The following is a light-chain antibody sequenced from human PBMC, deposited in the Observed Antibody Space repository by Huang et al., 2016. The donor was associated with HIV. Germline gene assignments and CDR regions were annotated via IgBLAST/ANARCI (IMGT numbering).Light chain of an antibody. J-gene: IGKJ2*01. Sequence: EIVMTQSPATLSVSPGERVTLSCWASQTISNNLAWYQQKPGQAPRLLISGASTRATGIPARCSGSGSGTEFTLTISSLQSEDFAVYFCQQYNTWPPNTFGQGTKLEIK. CDR3: QQYNTWPPNT. CDR2: GAS. CDR1: QTISNN. V-gene: IGKV3-15*01.